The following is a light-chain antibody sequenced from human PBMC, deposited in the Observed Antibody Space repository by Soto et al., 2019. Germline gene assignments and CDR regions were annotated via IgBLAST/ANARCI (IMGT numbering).Light chain of an antibody. V-gene: IGKV3-11*01. J-gene: IGKJ1*01. CDR1: HSVNNF. CDR3: QQGSNWPPTWT. CDR2: DAS. Sequence: EIVLTQSPATLSLSPGERATLSCRASHSVNNFLAWYQQKPGQAPRLLIYDASNRATGVPARFSGSGSEADFTHTISTLDPEDSALYDCQQGSNWPPTWTFGRGTKVEMK.